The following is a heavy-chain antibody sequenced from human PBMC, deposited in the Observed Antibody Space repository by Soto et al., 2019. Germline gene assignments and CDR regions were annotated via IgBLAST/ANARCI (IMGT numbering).Heavy chain of an antibody. J-gene: IGHJ6*02. Sequence: QVQLVESGGGVVQPGRSLRLSCAASGFTFSSNAMHWVRQAPGKGLEWVAVLSYDGSNKYYADSVKGRFTISRDNSKNTLYLQMDSLRTEDTALYYCARDVESGSSQYYYYFYGMDVRGQGTTVTVSS. D-gene: IGHD1-26*01. CDR2: LSYDGSNK. CDR3: ARDVESGSSQYYYYFYGMDV. V-gene: IGHV3-30-3*01. CDR1: GFTFSSNA.